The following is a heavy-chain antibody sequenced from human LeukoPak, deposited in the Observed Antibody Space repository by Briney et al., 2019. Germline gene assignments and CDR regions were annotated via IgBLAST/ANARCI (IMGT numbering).Heavy chain of an antibody. CDR3: ARVPTVTFFDY. J-gene: IGHJ4*02. CDR1: GGTISSSSYY. CDR2: IYCRST. Sequence: SETLSLTCTVSGGTISSSSYYWDWIRQPPGKGLEWIGSIYCRSTYSNTSLKSRVTISVDTSKNQFSLKLSSVTAADTAVYYCARVPTVTFFDYWGQGTLVTVSS. D-gene: IGHD4-17*01. V-gene: IGHV4-39*01.